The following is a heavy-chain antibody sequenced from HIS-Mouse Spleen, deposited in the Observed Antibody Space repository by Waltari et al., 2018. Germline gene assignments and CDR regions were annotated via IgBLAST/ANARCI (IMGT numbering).Heavy chain of an antibody. D-gene: IGHD6-6*01. Sequence: EVQLVESGGGLIQPGGSLRLSCAAYGFTVSSNYLSWVRQAQGKGLEWVSVIYSVGSTYSADSVKGRFTISRDNSKTTLYLQMNSLRAEDTAVYYCARDTVIAARSYGMDVWGQGTTVTVSS. CDR2: IYSVGST. J-gene: IGHJ6*02. CDR3: ARDTVIAARSYGMDV. V-gene: IGHV3-53*01. CDR1: GFTVSSNY.